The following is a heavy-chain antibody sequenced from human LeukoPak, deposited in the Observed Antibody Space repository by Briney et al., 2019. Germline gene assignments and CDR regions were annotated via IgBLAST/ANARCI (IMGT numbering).Heavy chain of an antibody. CDR3: ARSFYGSGILFDY. CDR1: SGYISSYY. V-gene: IGHV4-59*01. D-gene: IGHD3-10*01. Sequence: SETLSLTCTVSSGYISSYYWNWIRQSPGKGPEWIGYIYSSGSTDYNPSLKTRVTISLDTSKNQFSLKLTSVTAADTAVYFCARSFYGSGILFDYWGQGTQVTVSS. CDR2: IYSSGST. J-gene: IGHJ4*02.